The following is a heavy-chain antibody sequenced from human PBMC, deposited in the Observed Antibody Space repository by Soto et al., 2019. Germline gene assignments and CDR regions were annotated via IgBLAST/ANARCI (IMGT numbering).Heavy chain of an antibody. Sequence: QVQLQQWGAGLLKPSETLSLTCAVYGGSFSGYYWSWIRQPPRKGLEWIGEINHSGSTNYNPSLKSRVTISVDTSKNQFSLKLSSVTAADTAVYYCARSPRNRGDYYYYMDVWGKGTTVTVSS. V-gene: IGHV4-34*01. CDR2: INHSGST. J-gene: IGHJ6*03. CDR3: ARSPRNRGDYYYYMDV. CDR1: GGSFSGYY.